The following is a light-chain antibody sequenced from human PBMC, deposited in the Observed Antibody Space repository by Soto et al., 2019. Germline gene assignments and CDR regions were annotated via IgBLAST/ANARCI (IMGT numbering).Light chain of an antibody. V-gene: IGKV3-15*01. J-gene: IGKJ1*01. CDR3: QQYNNWPPVT. Sequence: EIVLTQSPGTLSLSPAERATLPCRASQSVSSSYLAWYQQKPGQAPRLLIYGASTRATGIPARFSGSGSGTEFTLTISSLQSEDFAVYYCQQYNNWPPVTFGQGTKVDIK. CDR2: GAS. CDR1: QSVSSSY.